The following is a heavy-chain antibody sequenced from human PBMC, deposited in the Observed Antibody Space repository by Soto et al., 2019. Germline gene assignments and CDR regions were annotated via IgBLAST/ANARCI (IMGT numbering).Heavy chain of an antibody. Sequence: QVQLVESGGDVVQPGRSLRLSCAASGFTFSSYAMHWVRQAPGKGLEWVAVISYDGSNKYYADSVKGRFTISRDNSKNTLYLQMNSLRAEDTAVYYCAREGITMVRGPPDYWGQGTLVTVSS. J-gene: IGHJ4*02. V-gene: IGHV3-30-3*01. CDR2: ISYDGSNK. CDR1: GFTFSSYA. D-gene: IGHD3-10*01. CDR3: AREGITMVRGPPDY.